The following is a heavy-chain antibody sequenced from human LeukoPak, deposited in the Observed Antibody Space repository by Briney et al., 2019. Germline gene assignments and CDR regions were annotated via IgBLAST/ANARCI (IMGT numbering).Heavy chain of an antibody. D-gene: IGHD3-10*01. V-gene: IGHV4-30-4*08. J-gene: IGHJ6*03. CDR1: GGSISSGGYY. CDR3: ASSYGYYYYMDV. CDR2: IDYSGST. Sequence: PSETLSLTCTVSGGSISSGGYYWSRIRQPPGKGLEWIGYIDYSGSTYCNPSLKSRITISVDTSKNQFSLRLSSVTAADTAVYYCASSYGYYYYMDVWGKGTTVTVSS.